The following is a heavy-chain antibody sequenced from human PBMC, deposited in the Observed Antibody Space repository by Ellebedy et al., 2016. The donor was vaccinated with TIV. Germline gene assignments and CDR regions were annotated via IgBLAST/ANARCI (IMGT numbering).Heavy chain of an antibody. CDR1: GYSFTGYY. J-gene: IGHJ6*02. CDR3: TRVYGFSSSWIYGMDV. Sequence: ASVKVSCKTSGYSFTGYYIHWVRQAPGQGPEWMGWIRPNGGGKKYAQKFQGRVTMTRDTSISTAYMELSRLRSDDTAMYFCTRVYGFSSSWIYGMDVWGQGTTVTVSS. CDR2: IRPNGGGK. V-gene: IGHV1-2*02. D-gene: IGHD6-13*01.